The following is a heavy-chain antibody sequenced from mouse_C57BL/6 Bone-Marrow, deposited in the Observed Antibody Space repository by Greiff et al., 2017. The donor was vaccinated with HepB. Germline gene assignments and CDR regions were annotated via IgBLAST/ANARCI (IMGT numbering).Heavy chain of an antibody. CDR3: TEGWYWYFDV. D-gene: IGHD2-1*01. V-gene: IGHV14-4*01. Sequence: EVKVEESGAELVRPGASVKLSCTASGFNIKDDYMHWVKQRPEQGLEWIGWIDPENGDTEYASKFQGKATITADTSSNTAYLQLSSLTSEDTAVYYCTEGWYWYFDVWGTGTTVTVSS. CDR2: IDPENGDT. J-gene: IGHJ1*03. CDR1: GFNIKDDY.